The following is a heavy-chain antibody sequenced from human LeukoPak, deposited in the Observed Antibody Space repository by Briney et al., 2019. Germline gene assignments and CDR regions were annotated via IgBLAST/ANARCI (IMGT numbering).Heavy chain of an antibody. Sequence: SETLSLTCTVSGGSVSNGNYYWSWLRQPPGKALEWIGYIYYSGNTNYNPSLEGRVTISVDTSKNHFSVKLSSVTAADTAVYYCARSQNYYGSGDYWSQGTLVAVSS. V-gene: IGHV4-61*03. CDR3: ARSQNYYGSGDY. CDR2: IYYSGNT. CDR1: GGSVSNGNYY. J-gene: IGHJ4*02. D-gene: IGHD3-10*01.